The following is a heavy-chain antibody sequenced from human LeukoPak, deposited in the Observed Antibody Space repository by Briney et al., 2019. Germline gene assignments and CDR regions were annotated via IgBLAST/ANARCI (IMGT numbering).Heavy chain of an antibody. CDR2: MNPNSGNT. Sequence: GASVKVSCKASGYTFTSYDINWVRQATGQGLEWMGWMNPNSGNTGYAQKFQGRVTMTRNTSISTAYMELSSLRSEDTAVYYCARDSIVVVPAAEREFGYYYYYGMDVWGQGTTVTVSS. CDR1: GYTFTSYD. CDR3: ARDSIVVVPAAEREFGYYYYYGMDV. V-gene: IGHV1-8*01. D-gene: IGHD2-2*01. J-gene: IGHJ6*02.